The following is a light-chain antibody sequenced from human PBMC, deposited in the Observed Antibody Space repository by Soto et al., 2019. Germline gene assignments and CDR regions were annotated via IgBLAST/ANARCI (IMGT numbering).Light chain of an antibody. V-gene: IGKV1-5*03. CDR3: QQYNGYWT. J-gene: IGKJ1*01. CDR1: QSISSW. Sequence: DIQMTQSPSTLSASVGDRVTITCRGSQSISSWLAWYQQKPGKAPNLLIYKASTLKSGVPSRFSGSGSGTEFTLTISSLQPDDFATYYCQQYNGYWTFGQGTKVEIK. CDR2: KAS.